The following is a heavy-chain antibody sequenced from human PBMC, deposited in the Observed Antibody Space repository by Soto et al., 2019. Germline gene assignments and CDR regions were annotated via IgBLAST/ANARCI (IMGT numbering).Heavy chain of an antibody. V-gene: IGHV1-69*12. CDR3: ARDRKPSDSCYETRAFDI. J-gene: IGHJ3*02. CDR2: IIPIFGTA. D-gene: IGHD5-12*01. CDR1: VGTFSSYA. Sequence: QVQLVQSGAEVKKPGSSVKVSCKASVGTFSSYAISWVRQATGRGLEWMGWIIPIFGTANYAQKFQGRVTITADESTRTAYMEPSSLRSEDTAVYYCARDRKPSDSCYETRAFDIGGQGPMVTVSS.